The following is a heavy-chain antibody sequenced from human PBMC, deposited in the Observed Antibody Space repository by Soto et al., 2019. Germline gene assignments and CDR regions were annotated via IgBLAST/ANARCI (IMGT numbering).Heavy chain of an antibody. CDR1: GGSISSYY. CDR3: ARVYYYDSSGYPDGWFDP. J-gene: IGHJ5*02. Sequence: PSETLSLTCTVSGGSISSYYWSWIRQPPGKGLEWIGYIYYSGSTNYNPSLKSRVTISVDTSKNQFSLKLSSVTAADTAVYYCARVYYYDSSGYPDGWFDPWGQGTLVTAPQ. CDR2: IYYSGST. D-gene: IGHD3-22*01. V-gene: IGHV4-59*01.